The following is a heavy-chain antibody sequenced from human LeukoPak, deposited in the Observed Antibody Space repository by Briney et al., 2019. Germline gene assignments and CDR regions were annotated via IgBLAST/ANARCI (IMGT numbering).Heavy chain of an antibody. CDR1: GFTFSSYG. V-gene: IGHV3-33*06. CDR3: AKHSYRVDSFTDY. CDR2: IWDDGSTK. J-gene: IGHJ4*02. Sequence: GRSLRLSCAASGFTFSSYGMHWVRQASGKGLEWVAIIWDDGSTKFYADSVKGRFTISRDNSKNTLFLQMNSLRAEDTAVYYCAKHSYRVDSFTDYWGQGTLVTVSS. D-gene: IGHD5-12*01.